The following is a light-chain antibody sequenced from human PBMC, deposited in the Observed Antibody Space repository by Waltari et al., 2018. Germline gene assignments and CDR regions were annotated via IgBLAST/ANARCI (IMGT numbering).Light chain of an antibody. CDR3: QQRSNWPYT. CDR1: QTVRSY. V-gene: IGKV3-11*01. J-gene: IGKJ2*01. CDR2: DAS. Sequence: CGASQTVRSYLAWYQQKPGQAPRLLIFDASSRAPGIPAKFSGSGSGTDFTLTVSNLEPEDFAVYYCQQRSNWPYTFGQGTRVEIK.